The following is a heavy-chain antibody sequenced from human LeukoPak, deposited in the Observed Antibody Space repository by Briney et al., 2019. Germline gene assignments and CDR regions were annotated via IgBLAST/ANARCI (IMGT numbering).Heavy chain of an antibody. D-gene: IGHD3-22*01. J-gene: IGHJ4*02. CDR3: ARAQGYYYDSSGYYFDYFDY. CDR2: ISAYNGNT. Sequence: ASVKVSCKASGYTFTSYGISGVRQAPGQGLEWMGWISAYNGNTNYAQKFQGRVTMTTDTSTSTAYMELRSLRSDDTAVYYCARAQGYYYDSSGYYFDYFDYWGQGTLVTVSS. V-gene: IGHV1-18*01. CDR1: GYTFTSYG.